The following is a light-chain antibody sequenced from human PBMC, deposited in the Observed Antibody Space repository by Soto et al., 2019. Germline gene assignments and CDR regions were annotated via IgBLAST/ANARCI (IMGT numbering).Light chain of an antibody. CDR2: EVT. CDR1: SSDVGGYNY. J-gene: IGLJ2*01. CDR3: SSYTSSNTPI. Sequence: QSVLTHPASVSGSPGQSITISCSGTSSDVGGYNYVSWYQQYPGKAPKVMIYEVTNRPSGVSNRFSGSKSGNTASLTISGLQAEDEADYYCSSYTSSNTPIFGGGTKVTVL. V-gene: IGLV2-14*01.